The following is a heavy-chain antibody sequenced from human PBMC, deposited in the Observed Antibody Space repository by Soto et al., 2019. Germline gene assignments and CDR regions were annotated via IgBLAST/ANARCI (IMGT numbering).Heavy chain of an antibody. Sequence: GGSLRLSCAASGFTFSSYSMNWVRQAPGKGLEWVSYISSSSSTIYYADSVKGRFTISRDNAKNSLYLQMNSLRDEDTAVYYCARDRQLWLAHSYGMDVWGKGTTSPSPQ. D-gene: IGHD5-18*01. CDR3: ARDRQLWLAHSYGMDV. V-gene: IGHV3-48*02. J-gene: IGHJ6*04. CDR2: ISSSSSTI. CDR1: GFTFSSYS.